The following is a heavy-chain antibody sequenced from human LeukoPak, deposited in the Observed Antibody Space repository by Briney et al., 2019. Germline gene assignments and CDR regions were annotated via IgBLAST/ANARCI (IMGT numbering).Heavy chain of an antibody. CDR3: ARDPIAAAPRGPKGYFQH. J-gene: IGHJ1*01. D-gene: IGHD6-13*01. CDR1: GFTFSSYS. V-gene: IGHV3-48*01. CDR2: ISSSSSTI. Sequence: GGSLRLSCAASGFTFSSYSMNWVRQAPGKGLEWVSYISSSSSTIYYADSVKVRFTISRDNSKNTLYLQMNSLRAEDTAVYYCARDPIAAAPRGPKGYFQHWGQGTLVTVSS.